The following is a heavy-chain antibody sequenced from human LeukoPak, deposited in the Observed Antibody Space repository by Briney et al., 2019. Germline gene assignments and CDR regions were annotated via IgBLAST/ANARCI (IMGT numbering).Heavy chain of an antibody. J-gene: IGHJ5*02. CDR2: IYTSGST. V-gene: IGHV4-4*07. Sequence: PSETLSLTCTVSGGSISSYYWSWIRQPPGKGLEWIGRIYTSGSTNYNPSLKSRVTMSVDTSKNQFSLKLSSVTAADTAVYYCARDQVLLWFGEFTSYNWFDPWGQGTLVTVSS. CDR3: ARDQVLLWFGEFTSYNWFDP. CDR1: GGSISSYY. D-gene: IGHD3-10*01.